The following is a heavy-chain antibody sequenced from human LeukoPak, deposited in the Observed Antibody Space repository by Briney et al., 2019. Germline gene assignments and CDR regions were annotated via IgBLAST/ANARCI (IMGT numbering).Heavy chain of an antibody. CDR1: GFTFSNYW. D-gene: IGHD1-14*01. Sequence: GSLRLSCAASGFTFSNYWMSWVRQVPGKGLEWVANIKQDGNEKHYVDSVKGRFTISRDNAKNSLYLQMNSLRVEDTAVYYCARDRYFQYWGQGTLVIVSS. CDR2: IKQDGNEK. J-gene: IGHJ1*01. CDR3: ARDRYFQY. V-gene: IGHV3-7*01.